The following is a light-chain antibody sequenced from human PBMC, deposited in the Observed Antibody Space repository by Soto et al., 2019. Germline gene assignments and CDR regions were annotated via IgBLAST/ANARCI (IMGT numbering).Light chain of an antibody. Sequence: EIVMTQSPATLSVSPREGATLSCKASQTVYNNLAWYQQRPGQPPRLLIYDASTRATGISARFSGSGYGTEFTLTISSLQSEDFAVYFCQQCRNWPLTFGGGTKVEIK. V-gene: IGKV3-15*01. CDR1: QTVYNN. J-gene: IGKJ4*01. CDR3: QQCRNWPLT. CDR2: DAS.